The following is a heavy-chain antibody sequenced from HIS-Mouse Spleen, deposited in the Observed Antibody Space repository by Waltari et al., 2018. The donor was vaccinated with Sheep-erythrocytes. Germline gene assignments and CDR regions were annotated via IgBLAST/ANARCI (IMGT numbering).Heavy chain of an antibody. CDR1: GGSISSSSYY. V-gene: IGHV4-39*07. Sequence: QLQLQESGPGLVKPSETLSLTCTVSGGSISSSSYYWGWIRQPPGQGLEWIGSIYYSGSTYYNPSLKSRVTISVDTSKNQFSLKLSSVTAADTAVYYCARDEGTYYDFWSGYPPSYYFDYWGQGTLVTVSS. D-gene: IGHD3-3*01. J-gene: IGHJ4*02. CDR3: ARDEGTYYDFWSGYPPSYYFDY. CDR2: IYYSGST.